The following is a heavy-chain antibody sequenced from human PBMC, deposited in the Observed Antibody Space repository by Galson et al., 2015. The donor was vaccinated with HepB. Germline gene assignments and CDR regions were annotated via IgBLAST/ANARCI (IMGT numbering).Heavy chain of an antibody. CDR3: VRDRDYYDSSGSGEFDY. V-gene: IGHV3-64D*09. CDR2: ISSNGGST. Sequence: SLRLSCAASGFTFSSYAMHWVRQAPGKGLEYVSAISSNGGSTYYADSVKGRFTISRDNSKNTLYLQMSSLRAEDTAVYYCVRDRDYYDSSGSGEFDYWGQGTLVTVSS. D-gene: IGHD3-22*01. J-gene: IGHJ4*02. CDR1: GFTFSSYA.